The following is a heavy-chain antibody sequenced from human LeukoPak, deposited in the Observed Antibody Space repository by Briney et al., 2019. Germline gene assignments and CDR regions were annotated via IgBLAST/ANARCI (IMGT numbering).Heavy chain of an antibody. Sequence: GASVKVSCKASGYTFTSYYMHWVRQAPGQGLEWMGIINPSGGSTSYAQKFQGRVTMTRDTSISTAHMELSRLRSDDTAVYYCARYGRGPDYDFWSGYGHDAFDIWGQGTMVTVSS. CDR2: INPSGGST. V-gene: IGHV1-46*01. J-gene: IGHJ3*02. CDR1: GYTFTSYY. D-gene: IGHD3-3*01. CDR3: ARYGRGPDYDFWSGYGHDAFDI.